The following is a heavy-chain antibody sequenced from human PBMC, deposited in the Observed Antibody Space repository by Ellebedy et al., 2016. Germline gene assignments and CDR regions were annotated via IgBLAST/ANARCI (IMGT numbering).Heavy chain of an antibody. D-gene: IGHD3-22*01. CDR2: INHSGST. Sequence: FGDYAMSWIRQPPGKGLEWIGEINHSGSTNYNPSLKSRVTISVDTSKNQFSLKLSSVTAADTAVYYCARDMRYYDSSGSMGAFDIWGQGTMVTVSS. J-gene: IGHJ3*02. CDR3: ARDMRYYDSSGSMGAFDI. V-gene: IGHV4-34*01. CDR1: FGDYA.